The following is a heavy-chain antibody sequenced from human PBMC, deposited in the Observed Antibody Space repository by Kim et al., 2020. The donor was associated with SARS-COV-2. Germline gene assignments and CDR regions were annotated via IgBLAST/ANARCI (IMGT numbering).Heavy chain of an antibody. CDR1: GFTFSSYG. Sequence: GGSLRLSCAASGFTFSSYGMHWVRQAPGKGLEWVAVIWYDGSNKYYADSVKGRFTISRDNSKNTLYLQMNSLRAEDTAVYYCARESISVNWFDPWCQGTLVTVS. J-gene: IGHJ5*02. D-gene: IGHD6-19*01. V-gene: IGHV3-33*01. CDR2: IWYDGSNK. CDR3: ARESISVNWFDP.